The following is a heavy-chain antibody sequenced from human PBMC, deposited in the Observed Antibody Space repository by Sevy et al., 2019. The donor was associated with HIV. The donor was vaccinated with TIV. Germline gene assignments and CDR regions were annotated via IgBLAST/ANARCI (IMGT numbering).Heavy chain of an antibody. Sequence: ASVKVSCKASGYTFTSYGISWVRQAPGQGLEWMGWISAYNGNTNYALKLQGRVTMTTDTSTSTAYMELRSLRSDDTAVYYCARDRGYDFWSGYPYYYYYGMDVWGQGTTVTVSS. V-gene: IGHV1-18*01. J-gene: IGHJ6*02. CDR1: GYTFTSYG. D-gene: IGHD3-3*01. CDR2: ISAYNGNT. CDR3: ARDRGYDFWSGYPYYYYYGMDV.